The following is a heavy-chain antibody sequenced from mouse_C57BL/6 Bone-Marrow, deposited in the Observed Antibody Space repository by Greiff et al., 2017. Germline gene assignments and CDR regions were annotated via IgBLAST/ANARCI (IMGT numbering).Heavy chain of an antibody. CDR3: TTRGYGSVYVDY. Sequence: EVQLQESGAELVRPGASVKLSCTASGFNIKDDYMHWVKQRPEQGLEWIGWIDPENGDTEYASKFQGKATITADTSSNTAYLQLSSLTSEDTAVYYCTTRGYGSVYVDYWGQGTTLTVSA. CDR1: GFNIKDDY. V-gene: IGHV14-4*01. D-gene: IGHD1-1*01. J-gene: IGHJ2*01. CDR2: IDPENGDT.